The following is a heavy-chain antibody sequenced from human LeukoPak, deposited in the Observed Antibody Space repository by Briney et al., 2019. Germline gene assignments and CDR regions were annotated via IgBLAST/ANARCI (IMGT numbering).Heavy chain of an antibody. Sequence: GGSLRLSCAASGFTFSSYEMNWVRQAPGKGLEWVSYISSSGSTIYYADSVKGRFTISRDNAKNSLYLQMNSLRAEDTAVYYCAREGFDPNWFDPWGQGTLVTVSS. CDR1: GFTFSSYE. CDR3: AREGFDPNWFDP. D-gene: IGHD3-10*01. J-gene: IGHJ5*02. CDR2: ISSSGSTI. V-gene: IGHV3-48*03.